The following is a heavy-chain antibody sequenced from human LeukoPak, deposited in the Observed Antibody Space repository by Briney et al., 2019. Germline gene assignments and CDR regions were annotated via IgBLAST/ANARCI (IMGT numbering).Heavy chain of an antibody. D-gene: IGHD3-22*01. CDR2: IYNSGST. CDR1: GGSISSYY. CDR3: ARHTQYYYDKLDY. V-gene: IGHV4-59*08. J-gene: IGHJ4*02. Sequence: SETLSLTCTVSGGSISSYYWSWIRQPPGKGLEWIGYIYNSGSTNYNPSLKSRVTISVDTSKNQFSLKLSSVTAADTAVYYCARHTQYYYDKLDYWGQGTLVTVSS.